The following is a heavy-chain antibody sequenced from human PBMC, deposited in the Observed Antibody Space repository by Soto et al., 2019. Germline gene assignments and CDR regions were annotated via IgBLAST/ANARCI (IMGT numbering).Heavy chain of an antibody. CDR1: GYIFTGYY. V-gene: IGHV1-2*02. Sequence: ASVKVSCKASGYIFTGYYMHWVRQAPGQGLEWMGWINPNSGGTNYAQKFQGRVTMTRDTSISTAYMELSRLRSDDTAVYYCAREFPYYVSSDSYLDYWGQGALVTVSS. CDR2: INPNSGGT. D-gene: IGHD3-16*01. CDR3: AREFPYYVSSDSYLDY. J-gene: IGHJ4*02.